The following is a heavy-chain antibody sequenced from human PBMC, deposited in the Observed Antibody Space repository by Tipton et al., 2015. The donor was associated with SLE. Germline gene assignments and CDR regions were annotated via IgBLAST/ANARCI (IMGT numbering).Heavy chain of an antibody. CDR1: GGSISSGGYS. J-gene: IGHJ3*02. D-gene: IGHD6-13*01. CDR2: IYHSGST. V-gene: IGHV4-30-2*01. Sequence: TLSLTCAVSGGSISSGGYSWSWIRQPPGKGLEWIGYIYHSGSTNYNPSLKSRVTISVDTSKNQFSLKLSSVTAADTAVYYCAREGQQQLVPRDAFDIWGQGTMVTVSS. CDR3: AREGQQQLVPRDAFDI.